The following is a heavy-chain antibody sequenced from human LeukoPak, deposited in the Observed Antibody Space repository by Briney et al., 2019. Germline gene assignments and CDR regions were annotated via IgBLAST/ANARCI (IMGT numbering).Heavy chain of an antibody. CDR1: GFTLSSYA. V-gene: IGHV3-23*01. CDR3: ARNRGYGGNSPPGHYFDY. J-gene: IGHJ4*02. Sequence: GGSLRLSCAASGFTLSSYAMTWVRQAPGKGLEWVATISGGGGNTDYADSVKGRFTISRDNSKNTLYLQMNSLRVEDTAVYYCARNRGYGGNSPPGHYFDYWGQGTLVTVSS. CDR2: ISGGGGNT. D-gene: IGHD4-23*01.